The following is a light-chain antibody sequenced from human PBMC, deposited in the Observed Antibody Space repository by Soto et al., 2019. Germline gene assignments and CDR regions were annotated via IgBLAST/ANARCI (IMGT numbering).Light chain of an antibody. J-gene: IGKJ3*01. CDR3: QQYYSTPIT. CDR1: QTIATF. CDR2: GAS. V-gene: IGKV1-39*01. Sequence: DIQMTQSPSSLSASVGDRVTITCRASQTIATFLNWYQQKPGKAPKLLIYGASTLQSGVPSRFSGSGSGADFTLTISSLQPEDVATYFCQQYYSTPITFGPGTKVEI.